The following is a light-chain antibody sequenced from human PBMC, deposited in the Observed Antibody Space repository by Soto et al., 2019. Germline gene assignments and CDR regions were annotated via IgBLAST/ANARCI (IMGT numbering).Light chain of an antibody. CDR1: QSVSTN. Sequence: EIVMTQSPATLSLSPGERATFSCRASQSVSTNLAWYQQKPGQAPRLLIYSASTRATGIPARFSGSGYGTEFTLTISSLQSEDFAVYYCQQYKNWPPLTFGGGTKVEI. V-gene: IGKV3-15*01. CDR3: QQYKNWPPLT. CDR2: SAS. J-gene: IGKJ4*01.